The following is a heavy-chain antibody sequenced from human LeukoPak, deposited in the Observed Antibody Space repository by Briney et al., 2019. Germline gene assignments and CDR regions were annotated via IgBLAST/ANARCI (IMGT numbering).Heavy chain of an antibody. J-gene: IGHJ4*02. CDR2: IYYSGST. D-gene: IGHD3-10*01. CDR1: GGSISSYY. Sequence: SETLSLTCTVSGGSISSYYWSWIRQPPGKGLEGMGDIYYSGSTNYNPSLTSRVTISLDTSKNQFSLKLSSVTAADTAVYYCARTTYYYGSGSYYYYVDYWGQGTLVTVSS. CDR3: ARTTYYYGSGSYYYYVDY. V-gene: IGHV4-59*01.